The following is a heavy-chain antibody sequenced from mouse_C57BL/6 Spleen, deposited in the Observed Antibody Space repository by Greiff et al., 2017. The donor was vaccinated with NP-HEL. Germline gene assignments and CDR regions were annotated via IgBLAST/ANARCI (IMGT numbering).Heavy chain of an antibody. CDR2: IYPGNSDT. CDR3: TRDLLRSSYYFDY. J-gene: IGHJ2*01. Sequence: EVQGVESGTVLARPGASVKMSCKTSGYTFTSYWMHWVKQRPGQGLEWIGAIYPGNSDTSYNQKFKGKAKLTAVTSASTAYMELSSLTNEDSAVYYCTRDLLRSSYYFDYWGQGTTLTVSS. D-gene: IGHD1-1*01. CDR1: GYTFTSYW. V-gene: IGHV1-5*01.